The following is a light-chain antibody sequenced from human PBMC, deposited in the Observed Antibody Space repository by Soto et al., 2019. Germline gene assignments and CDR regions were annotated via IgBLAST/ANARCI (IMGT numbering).Light chain of an antibody. Sequence: QSVLTQPPSASGTPGQRVTFSCSGSTSNIGSNAVNWYQQLPDTAPKLLIYSNDRRPSGVPDRFSGSKSGTSASLSISGLQSEDEADYYCTAWDDSQNGRLFGGGTKLTVL. CDR1: TSNIGSNA. J-gene: IGLJ2*01. CDR2: SND. CDR3: TAWDDSQNGRL. V-gene: IGLV1-44*01.